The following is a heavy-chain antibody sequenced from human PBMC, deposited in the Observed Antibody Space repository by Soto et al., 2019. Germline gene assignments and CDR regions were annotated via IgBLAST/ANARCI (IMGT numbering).Heavy chain of an antibody. CDR3: ARQRTSVVTQAYFDV. CDR1: GDSISSRSYY. CDR2: IYYSGST. V-gene: IGHV4-39*01. Sequence: SETLSLTCTVTGDSISSRSYYWGWIRQPPGKGLEWIGSIYYSGSTYNNPSLRSRVSMSIDTSKDQFSLKLKSVTAADTALYFCARQRTSVVTQAYFDVWGYGALFTVSS. D-gene: IGHD2-21*02. J-gene: IGHJ4*03.